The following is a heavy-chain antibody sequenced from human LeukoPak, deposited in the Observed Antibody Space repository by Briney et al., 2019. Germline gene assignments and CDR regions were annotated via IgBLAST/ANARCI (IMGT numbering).Heavy chain of an antibody. CDR2: INGDGSTT. Sequence: PGGSLRLSCAASGFTFSSYAMSWVRQAPGKGLVWVARINGDGSTTNYADSVQGRSTISRDTAKNTLCLQINSLAAEDSGAYYCMGTATHSDWCQGTLLTVSS. V-gene: IGHV3-74*01. J-gene: IGHJ4*02. CDR1: GFTFSSYA. CDR3: MGTATHSD. D-gene: IGHD2-21*02.